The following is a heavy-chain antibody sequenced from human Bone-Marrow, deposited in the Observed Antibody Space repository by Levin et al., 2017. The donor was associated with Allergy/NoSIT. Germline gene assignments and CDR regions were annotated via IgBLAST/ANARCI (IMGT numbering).Heavy chain of an antibody. CDR3: AKRYDYGSGDYYYYYYMGG. J-gene: IGHJ6*03. CDR2: ISYTGAAT. Sequence: PGGSLRLSCAASGFTFSSYALSWVRQAPGKGLEWVSAISYTGAATYYADSVKGRFTISRDNSKNTRYLQMNSLRAEDTAVYYCAKRYDYGSGDYYYYYYMGGWGKGTTVVVSS. CDR1: GFTFSSYA. D-gene: IGHD3-10*01. V-gene: IGHV3-23*01.